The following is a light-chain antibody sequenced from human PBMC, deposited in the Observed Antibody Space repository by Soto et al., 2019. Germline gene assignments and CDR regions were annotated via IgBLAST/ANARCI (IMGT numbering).Light chain of an antibody. J-gene: IGKJ5*01. CDR3: QQYDHLPIT. CDR2: DVS. Sequence: DIQMTQSPSTLSASVGDRGTITCRASQSISSWLAWYQQKPGKAPKLLIYDVSNLGSGVPSRFSGSGSGTDFSFTVSSLQPEDFATYYCQQYDHLPITFGQGTRLEIK. CDR1: QSISSW. V-gene: IGKV1-5*01.